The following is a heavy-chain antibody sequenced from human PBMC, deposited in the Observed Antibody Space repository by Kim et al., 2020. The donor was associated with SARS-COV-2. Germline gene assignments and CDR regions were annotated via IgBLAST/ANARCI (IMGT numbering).Heavy chain of an antibody. Sequence: GGSLRLSCAASGFTFSSYCMNWVRQAPGKGLEWVSYISSSSSYTNYADSVKGRFTISRDNAKNSLYLQMNSLRAEDTAVYYCARLGGRGLTYDYWGQGTLVTVSS. CDR2: ISSSSSYT. CDR3: ARLGGRGLTYDY. J-gene: IGHJ4*02. CDR1: GFTFSSYC. D-gene: IGHD3-16*01. V-gene: IGHV3-21*05.